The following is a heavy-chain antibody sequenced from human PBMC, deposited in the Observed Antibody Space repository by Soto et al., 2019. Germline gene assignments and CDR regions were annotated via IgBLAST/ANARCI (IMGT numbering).Heavy chain of an antibody. J-gene: IGHJ6*02. Sequence: QVQLVESGGGVVQPGGSLRLSCTSSGFTFNTYGMHWVRQAPGKGLEWVAIIWDDGSNKYYAASVKGRFTISRDNSKNALYLQMDDLSAEDTALYYCARAGCTSAYCYSWTFKYGVDVWGQGTTVTVSS. V-gene: IGHV3-33*08. D-gene: IGHD2-8*02. CDR1: GFTFNTYG. CDR3: ARAGCTSAYCYSWTFKYGVDV. CDR2: IWDDGSNK.